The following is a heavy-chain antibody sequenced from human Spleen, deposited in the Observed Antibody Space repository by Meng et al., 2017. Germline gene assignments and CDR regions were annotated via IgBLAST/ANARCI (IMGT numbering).Heavy chain of an antibody. D-gene: IGHD3-9*01. CDR3: ASWSRYFDWLLPDY. CDR2: INHSGST. Sequence: GQLQAWWAGRLKPSDTPSLTCPVYGASFGGYYWSWIRQPPGKGLEWIGEINHSGSTNYNPSLKSRVTISVDTSKNQFSLKLSSVTAADTAVYYCASWSRYFDWLLPDYWGQGTLVTVSS. J-gene: IGHJ4*02. V-gene: IGHV4-34*01. CDR1: GASFGGYY.